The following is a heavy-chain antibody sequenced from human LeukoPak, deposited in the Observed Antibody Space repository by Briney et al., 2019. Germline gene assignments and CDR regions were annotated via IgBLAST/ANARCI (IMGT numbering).Heavy chain of an antibody. CDR1: GDSMTRGGYY. D-gene: IGHD5-18*01. Sequence: PSQTLSLTCTVSGDSMTRGGYYWSWVRQHPGKGLEWVGFIYHSGTTSHNPSLKSRVTISVDTSKNQFSLKLSSVTAADTAVYYCAARASGGESYGIFDYWGQGTLVTVSS. CDR3: AARASGGESYGIFDY. CDR2: IYHSGTT. V-gene: IGHV4-31*03. J-gene: IGHJ4*02.